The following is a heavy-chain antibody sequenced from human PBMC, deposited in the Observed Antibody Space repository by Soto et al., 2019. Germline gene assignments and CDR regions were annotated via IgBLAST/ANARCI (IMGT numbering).Heavy chain of an antibody. Sequence: SETLSLTCAVYGGSFSGYYWSWIRQPPGKGLEWIGEINHSGSTNYNPSLKSRVTISVDTSKNQFSLKLSSVTAADTAVYYCARGLYDFWSGSYLDYWGQGTLVTLSS. CDR1: GGSFSGYY. J-gene: IGHJ4*02. D-gene: IGHD3-3*01. CDR2: INHSGST. CDR3: ARGLYDFWSGSYLDY. V-gene: IGHV4-34*01.